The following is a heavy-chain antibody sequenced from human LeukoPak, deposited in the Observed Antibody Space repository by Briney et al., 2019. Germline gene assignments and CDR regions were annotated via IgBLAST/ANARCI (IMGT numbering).Heavy chain of an antibody. CDR2: MQPSSGDT. CDR3: TRRVRGVVIFSRAQGSFDL. D-gene: IGHD3-10*01. CDR1: GYTFIYYD. V-gene: IGHV1-8*02. J-gene: IGHJ3*01. Sequence: ASVKGSCKASGYTFIYYDINWIRQAAGQGPEWMGWMQPSSGDTGNAEKFHGRVTMTRDTSTSTAYMELSSLRSDDTAVYYCTRRVRGVVIFSRAQGSFDLWGQGTLVTVSS.